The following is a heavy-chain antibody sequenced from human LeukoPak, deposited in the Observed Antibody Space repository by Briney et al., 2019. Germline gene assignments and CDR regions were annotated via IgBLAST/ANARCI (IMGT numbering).Heavy chain of an antibody. V-gene: IGHV3-7*01. J-gene: IGHJ5*02. Sequence: GGSLRLSCAASGFTFSKSWMSWLRQTPEKGLEWVANIKEDGSAKYYVDSVKGRFTISRDNARDSVSLQMNGLRGEDTAVYYCVRDALGESGAGGPWGLGTQVTVSS. CDR1: GFTFSKSW. D-gene: IGHD1-26*01. CDR2: IKEDGSAK. CDR3: VRDALGESGAGGP.